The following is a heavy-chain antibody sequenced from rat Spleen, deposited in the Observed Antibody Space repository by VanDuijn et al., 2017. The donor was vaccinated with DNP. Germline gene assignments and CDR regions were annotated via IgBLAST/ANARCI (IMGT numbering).Heavy chain of an antibody. V-gene: IGHV5S11*01. Sequence: EVQLVESGGGLVQIGRSMKLSCSASGFTFSDYYMAWVRQAPMKGLEWVASISTGGGDTNYRDSVKGRFTISRENGKSTLYLQMDSLRSEETATYYCVTHPSWFGYWGPGTLVTVSS. J-gene: IGHJ3*01. CDR3: VTHPSWFGY. CDR1: GFTFSDYY. CDR2: ISTGGGDT.